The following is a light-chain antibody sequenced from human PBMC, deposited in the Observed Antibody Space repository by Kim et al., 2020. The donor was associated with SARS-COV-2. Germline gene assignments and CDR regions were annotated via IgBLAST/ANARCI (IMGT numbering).Light chain of an antibody. Sequence: GPPNTRDCNGTRRDVGHYNYATWYQHLPGKAPKLMIYDDSQRPSGVSDRFSGSKSGNTASLTISGLQAEDEADYYCNSFTTSTTWVFGGGTKVTVL. J-gene: IGLJ3*02. CDR3: NSFTTSTTWV. CDR2: DDS. CDR1: RRDVGHYNY. V-gene: IGLV2-14*03.